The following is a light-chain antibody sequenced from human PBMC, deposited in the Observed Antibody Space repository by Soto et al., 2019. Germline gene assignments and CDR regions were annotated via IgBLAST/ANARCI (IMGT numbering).Light chain of an antibody. CDR1: QNINNTY. J-gene: IGKJ1*01. Sequence: PGERATLSCRASQNINNTYSAWYQQKPGQTPRLLIYGVSNRATGIPDRFSGSGSGTDFTLTISRLEFEDFAVYYCQQYGDSSWTFGQGTKVEIK. CDR2: GVS. CDR3: QQYGDSSWT. V-gene: IGKV3-20*01.